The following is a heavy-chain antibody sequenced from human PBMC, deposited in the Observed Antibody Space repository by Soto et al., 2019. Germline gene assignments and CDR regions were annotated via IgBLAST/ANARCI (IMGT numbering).Heavy chain of an antibody. CDR3: ARGPDSSHWYFDL. CDR1: GGSISSGGYY. J-gene: IGHJ2*01. D-gene: IGHD3-3*01. V-gene: IGHV4-31*03. CDR2: IYYSGST. Sequence: QVQLQESGPGLVKPSQTLSLTCTVSGGSISSGGYYWSWIRQHPGKGLEWIGYIYYSGSTYYNPSLRCRVTISLDTSKYQFSLKLNSMTAADTAVYYCARGPDSSHWYFDLWGRGTLVTVSS.